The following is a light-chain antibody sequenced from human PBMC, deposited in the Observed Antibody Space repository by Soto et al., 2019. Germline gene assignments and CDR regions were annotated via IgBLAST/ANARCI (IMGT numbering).Light chain of an antibody. CDR2: RNN. J-gene: IGLJ1*01. CDR1: SSNIGSNY. Sequence: QSVLTQPPSASGTPGQRVTISCSGSSSNIGSNYVYWYQQLPGTAPKLLIYRNNQRPSGVPDRFSGSKSGTSASLAISGLRSEDEADSYCAAWVDSLSVHYVFGTGTKLTVL. V-gene: IGLV1-47*01. CDR3: AAWVDSLSVHYV.